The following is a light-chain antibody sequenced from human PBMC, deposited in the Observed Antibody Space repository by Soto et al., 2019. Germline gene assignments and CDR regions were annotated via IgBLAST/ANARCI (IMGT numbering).Light chain of an antibody. V-gene: IGLV1-44*01. Sequence: QSALTQPPSASGTPGQRVTISCCGSSSNIGSNTVNWYQQLPGTAPKLLIYNNNQRPSGVPDRLSGSKSGTSASLAISGLQSEDEADYYCAAWDDSLNGPYVFGTGTKLTVL. CDR2: NNN. CDR3: AAWDDSLNGPYV. CDR1: SSNIGSNT. J-gene: IGLJ1*01.